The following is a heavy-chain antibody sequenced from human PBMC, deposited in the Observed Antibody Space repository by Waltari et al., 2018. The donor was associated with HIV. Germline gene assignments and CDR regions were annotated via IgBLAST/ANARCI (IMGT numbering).Heavy chain of an antibody. Sequence: QVQLVQSGAEVKSPGASVKGSCRTSGYIFTTYSMHWMRQAPGQRLEWMGWMNAGNGNTKYSQKFQDRVTISRDTAASTVYMELISLRSEDTAVYYCARDVDRGRGNWFDPWGQGTLVTVSS. D-gene: IGHD3-10*01. CDR2: MNAGNGNT. CDR3: ARDVDRGRGNWFDP. CDR1: GYIFTTYS. V-gene: IGHV1-3*01. J-gene: IGHJ5*02.